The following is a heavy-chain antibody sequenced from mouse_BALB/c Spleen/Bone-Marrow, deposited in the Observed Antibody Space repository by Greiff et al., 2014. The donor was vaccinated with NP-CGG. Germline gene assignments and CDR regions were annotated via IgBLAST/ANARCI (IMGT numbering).Heavy chain of an antibody. D-gene: IGHD3-1*01. CDR1: GYTFTNYW. V-gene: IGHV1-7*01. CDR2: FNPITAYT. CDR3: ARWGQLGLRKDWFAY. J-gene: IGHJ3*01. Sequence: VQLQQSGAELAKPGASVKMSCKASGYTFTNYWMHWVKQRPGQGLEWIGYFNPITAYTEYNQKFKDKVALTADKSSSTAYMQPSSLTSEDSAVYYGARWGQLGLRKDWFAYWGQGTLVTVSA.